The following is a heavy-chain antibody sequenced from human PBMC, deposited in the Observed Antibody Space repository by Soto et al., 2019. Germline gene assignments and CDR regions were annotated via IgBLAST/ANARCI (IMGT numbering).Heavy chain of an antibody. Sequence: VKVSCKASGFTFTSSAVQWVRQARGQRLEWIGWIGVGSGNRHYAQKFQERVTITRDMYTNTAYMELSSLRSEDTAVYYCAALGVNFDHWGQGTLVTVSS. J-gene: IGHJ4*02. CDR2: IGVGSGNR. V-gene: IGHV1-58*01. CDR1: GFTFTSSA. D-gene: IGHD2-8*01. CDR3: AALGVNFDH.